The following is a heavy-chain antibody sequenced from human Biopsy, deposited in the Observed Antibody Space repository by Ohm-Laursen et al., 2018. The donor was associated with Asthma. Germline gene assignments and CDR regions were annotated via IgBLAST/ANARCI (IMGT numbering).Heavy chain of an antibody. CDR2: ISAYNGNT. Sequence: SVKVSCKTSGYTFTSSGITWVRQAPGQGLEWMGWISAYNGNTKFAQKLQDRVTMITDTSTSTAYMELRSLSSEDTAVYYCARGYSGSDRIVYYYSGLEVWGQGTTVTVSS. D-gene: IGHD5-12*01. V-gene: IGHV1-18*01. CDR1: GYTFTSSG. J-gene: IGHJ6*02. CDR3: ARGYSGSDRIVYYYSGLEV.